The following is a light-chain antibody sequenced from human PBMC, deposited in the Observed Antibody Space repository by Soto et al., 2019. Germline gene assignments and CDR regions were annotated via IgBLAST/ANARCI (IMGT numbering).Light chain of an antibody. J-gene: IGLJ1*01. V-gene: IGLV3-25*03. CDR2: KDN. CDR3: QSIDGTGSLYV. CDR1: ALPKKY. Sequence: SYELTQSPSVSVSPGQTARITCSGDALPKKYVYWYQLRPGQAPLLIVYKDNERPSGIPERFSGSSSGPTATLTISGVQAEHEADYYCQSIDGTGSLYVFGGGTKVTVL.